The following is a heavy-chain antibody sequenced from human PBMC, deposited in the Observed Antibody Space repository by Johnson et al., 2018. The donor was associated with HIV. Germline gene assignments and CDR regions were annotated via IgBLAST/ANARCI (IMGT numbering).Heavy chain of an antibody. CDR1: GFTFNYYG. CDR3: ARRMKAVAHHDAFDI. D-gene: IGHD6-19*01. Sequence: VQLVESGGGVVQPGGSLRLSCVASGFTFNYYGMHWVRQAPGKGLEWVGFISFDGSNTHYADSVRGRFTISRDNSKNTLYLQMNGLRIESTAIYYCARRMKAVAHHDAFDIWGQGTMVIVSS. V-gene: IGHV3-30*19. J-gene: IGHJ3*02. CDR2: ISFDGSNT.